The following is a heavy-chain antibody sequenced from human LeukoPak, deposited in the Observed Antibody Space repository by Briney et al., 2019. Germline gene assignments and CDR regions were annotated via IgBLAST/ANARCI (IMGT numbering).Heavy chain of an antibody. D-gene: IGHD3-10*01. CDR1: GFTFSTDW. Sequence: PGGSLRLSCAASGFTFSTDWMRWVRQAPGKGLEGVANIKNDGSEEYYVDSVKGRFTISRDNAKNSLFLQMNSLTVEDTAVYYCARAIRGSAVDTGDRRGQGTLVTVSS. CDR2: IKNDGSEE. CDR3: ARAIRGSAVDTGDR. V-gene: IGHV3-7*01. J-gene: IGHJ4*02.